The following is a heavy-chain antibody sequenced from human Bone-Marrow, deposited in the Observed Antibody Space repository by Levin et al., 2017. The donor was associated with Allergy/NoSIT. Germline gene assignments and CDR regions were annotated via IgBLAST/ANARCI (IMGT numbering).Heavy chain of an antibody. CDR1: GYSVTDYY. CDR3: ATPSYHNTLTGYVDRRGYYFEY. D-gene: IGHD3-9*01. V-gene: IGHV1-2*02. Sequence: ASVKVSCKASGYSVTDYYIHWIRQAPGQGPEWMGWIIPNSGDTNYAQMFRGRVTMTRDSSISTAYLELSSLRSDDTAVYYCATPSYHNTLTGYVDRRGYYFEYWGQGTLVSVSS. CDR2: IIPNSGDT. J-gene: IGHJ4*02.